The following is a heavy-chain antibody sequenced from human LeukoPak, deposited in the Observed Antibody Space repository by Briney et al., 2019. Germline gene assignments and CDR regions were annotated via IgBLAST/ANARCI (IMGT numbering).Heavy chain of an antibody. CDR2: ISGSGGST. D-gene: IGHD3-10*01. J-gene: IGHJ3*02. V-gene: IGHV3-23*01. CDR3: ARESGFRGDAFDI. CDR1: GFTFNSYA. Sequence: GGSLRLSCAASGFTFNSYAMTWVRQAPGKGPEWVSVISGSGGSTYYADSVKGRFTISRDNAKNSLYLQMNSLRAEDTAVYYCARESGFRGDAFDIWGQGTMVTVSS.